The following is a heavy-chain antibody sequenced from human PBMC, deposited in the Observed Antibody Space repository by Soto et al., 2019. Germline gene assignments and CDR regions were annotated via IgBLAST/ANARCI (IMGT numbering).Heavy chain of an antibody. CDR2: IYYSGST. D-gene: IGHD2-15*01. V-gene: IGHV4-59*01. CDR3: ARPSPRYCSGGSCLEFPGAFDI. CDR1: GGSISSYY. J-gene: IGHJ3*02. Sequence: SETLSLTCTVSGGSISSYYWSWIRQPPGKGLEWIGYIYYSGSTNYNPSLKSRVTISVDTSKNQFSLKLSSVTAADTAVYYCARPSPRYCSGGSCLEFPGAFDIWGQGTMVTVSS.